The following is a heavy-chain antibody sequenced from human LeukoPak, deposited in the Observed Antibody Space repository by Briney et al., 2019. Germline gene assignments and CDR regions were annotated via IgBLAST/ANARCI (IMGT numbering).Heavy chain of an antibody. D-gene: IGHD6-13*01. CDR3: ARGRASAFDY. Sequence: SQTLSLTCVISGDSLSSSGDAWNWIRQSPSGRLEWLGRTYQRSKWSSDYALSVRSRITVDPDTSKNQFSLQLYSVAPEDTAVYYCARGRASAFDYWDQGTLVTVSS. CDR1: GDSLSSSGDA. V-gene: IGHV6-1*01. J-gene: IGHJ4*02. CDR2: TYQRSKWSS.